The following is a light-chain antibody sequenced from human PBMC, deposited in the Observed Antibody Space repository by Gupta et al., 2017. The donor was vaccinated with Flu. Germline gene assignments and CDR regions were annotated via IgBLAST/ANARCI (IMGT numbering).Light chain of an antibody. V-gene: IGLV2-14*01. Sequence: ITISCTGTSSGVGGYDYVSWYQHHPGKAPKLIIYEVTYRPSGVSNRFSGSKSGNTASLTISGFQAEDEADYYCSSYSSSNTLEVFGTGTRVTVL. CDR2: EVT. CDR3: SSYSSSNTLEV. CDR1: SSGVGGYDY. J-gene: IGLJ1*01.